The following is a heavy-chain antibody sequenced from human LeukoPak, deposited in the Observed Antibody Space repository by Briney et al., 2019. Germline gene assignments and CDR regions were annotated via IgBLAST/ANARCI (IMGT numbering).Heavy chain of an antibody. D-gene: IGHD6-19*01. J-gene: IGHJ6*03. V-gene: IGHV1-8*01. Sequence: ASVKVSCKASGYTFTSYDINWVRQATGQGLEWMGWMNPNSGNTGYAQKFQGRVTMTRNTSISTAYMELSSLRSEDTAVYYCAREGVPYSSGPPYYYYMDVWGKGTTVTISS. CDR3: AREGVPYSSGPPYYYYMDV. CDR1: GYTFTSYD. CDR2: MNPNSGNT.